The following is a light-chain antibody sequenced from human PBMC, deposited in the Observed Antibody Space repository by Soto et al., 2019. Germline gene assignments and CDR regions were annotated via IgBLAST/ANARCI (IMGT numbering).Light chain of an antibody. CDR3: ASWDDSLSGYV. CDR1: TSNILRNY. Sequence: QSVLTQPPSASGNPGQRLTISCSGSTSNILRNYVYWYRQLPGTAPRLLISMNDQRPFGVPDRFSGSKSGTSASLAISGLRSEDEADYHCASWDDSLSGYVFGTGTKVTVL. V-gene: IGLV1-47*01. CDR2: MND. J-gene: IGLJ1*01.